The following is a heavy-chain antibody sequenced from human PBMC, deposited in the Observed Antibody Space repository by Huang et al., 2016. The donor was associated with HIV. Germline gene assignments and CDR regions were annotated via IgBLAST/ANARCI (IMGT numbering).Heavy chain of an antibody. CDR1: GYTFTKYG. J-gene: IGHJ4*02. CDR3: AKGRTSGNYYVDYYFDY. CDR2: RRGENYNI. V-gene: IGHV1-18*01. Sequence: QVQLVQSESEVRKPGASVKVSCKASGYTFTKYGITWVRQAPGQSLEWVGWRRGENYNINNAQNSQERVSLTTDTYKTTVYMGVRSLRTNDAAVYYCAKGRTSGNYYVDYYFDYWGQGTLVAVSS. D-gene: IGHD1-26*01.